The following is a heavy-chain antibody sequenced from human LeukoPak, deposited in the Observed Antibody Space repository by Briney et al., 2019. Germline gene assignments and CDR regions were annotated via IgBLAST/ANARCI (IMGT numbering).Heavy chain of an antibody. J-gene: IGHJ6*03. Sequence: ASETLSLTCAVYGESFSGYYWTWIRQPPGKGLEWIGEINHSGSTNYNPSLMSRVTISVDTSKNQFSLKLSSVTAADTAVYYCARGSAQRNYYYYMDVWGKGTTVTVSS. CDR1: GESFSGYY. V-gene: IGHV4-34*01. CDR3: ARGSAQRNYYYYMDV. CDR2: INHSGST.